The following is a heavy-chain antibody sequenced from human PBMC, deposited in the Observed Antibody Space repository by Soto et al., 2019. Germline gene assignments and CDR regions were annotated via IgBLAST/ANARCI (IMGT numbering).Heavy chain of an antibody. Sequence: PSETLSLTCAVYCGSFIGYYWSWIRQPPGKGLEWIGEINHSGSTNYNPSLKSRVTISVDTSKNQFSLKLSSVTAADTAVYYCARGLGLRYFDWLQSYWYFDLWGRGTLVTVS. CDR3: ARGLGLRYFDWLQSYWYFDL. V-gene: IGHV4-34*01. J-gene: IGHJ2*01. CDR2: INHSGST. CDR1: CGSFIGYY. D-gene: IGHD3-9*01.